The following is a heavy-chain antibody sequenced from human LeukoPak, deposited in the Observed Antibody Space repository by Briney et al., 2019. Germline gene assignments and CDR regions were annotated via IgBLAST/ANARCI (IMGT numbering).Heavy chain of an antibody. V-gene: IGHV4-31*11. CDR3: ATDSAAAGIFNY. J-gene: IGHJ4*02. D-gene: IGHD6-13*01. Sequence: SETLSLTCAVSGGSISSGGYSWSWIRQHPGKGLEWIGYIYYSGSTYYNPSLKSRVTISVDTSKNQFSLKLSSVTAADTAVYYCATDSAAAGIFNYWGQGTLVTVSS. CDR2: IYYSGST. CDR1: GGSISSGGYS.